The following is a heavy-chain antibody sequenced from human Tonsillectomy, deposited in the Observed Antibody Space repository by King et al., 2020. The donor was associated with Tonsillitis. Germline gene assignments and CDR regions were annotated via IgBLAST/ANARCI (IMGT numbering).Heavy chain of an antibody. J-gene: IGHJ4*02. D-gene: IGHD3-3*01. CDR3: ARWGVVIKGFDY. CDR2: IFYIGST. CDR1: GGSISSGDYC. V-gene: IGHV4-31*03. Sequence: QLQESGPGLAKPSQTLSLTCTVSGGSISSGDYCWSWIRQHPGKGLEWIGYIFYIGSTYHNPSLKSRVSMSVDTSKNQFSLKLSSVTAADTAVYYCARWGVVIKGFDYWGQGALVTVSS.